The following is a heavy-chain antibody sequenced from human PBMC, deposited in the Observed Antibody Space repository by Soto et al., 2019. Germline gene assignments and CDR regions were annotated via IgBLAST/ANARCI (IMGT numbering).Heavy chain of an antibody. V-gene: IGHV4-34*01. CDR3: ARGWDFYSGYDGDAFDI. D-gene: IGHD5-12*01. CDR1: GGSFSGSY. CDR2: INHSGST. Sequence: SETLSLTCAVYGGSFSGSYWSWIRQPPGKGLEWIGEINHSGSTNYNPSLKSRVTISVDTSKNQFSLKLSSVTAADTAVYYCARGWDFYSGYDGDAFDIWGQGTMVTVSS. J-gene: IGHJ3*02.